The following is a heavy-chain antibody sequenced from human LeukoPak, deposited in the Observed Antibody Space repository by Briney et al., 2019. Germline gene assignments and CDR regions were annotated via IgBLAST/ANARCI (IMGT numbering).Heavy chain of an antibody. Sequence: SETLSLTCTVSGASISSSGYYWGWIRQPPGKGLEWIGSMSYSGTTYYNPSLKSRITMSVDTSKNQFSLKVSSVTAADTAVYYCARHNRDDYNYQYFYYMDVWGKGTTVTVSS. D-gene: IGHD5-24*01. CDR2: MSYSGTT. J-gene: IGHJ6*03. CDR1: GASISSSGYY. V-gene: IGHV4-39*01. CDR3: ARHNRDDYNYQYFYYMDV.